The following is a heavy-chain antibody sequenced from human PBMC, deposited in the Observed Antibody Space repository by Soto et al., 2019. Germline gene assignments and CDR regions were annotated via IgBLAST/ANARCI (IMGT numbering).Heavy chain of an antibody. CDR1: GGSISSYY. CDR2: IYYSGST. CDR3: ASLRGYYGSGSYHTGYYDL. V-gene: IGHV4-59*01. J-gene: IGHJ2*01. Sequence: PSETLSLSCTVSGGSISSYYWSWIRQPPGKGLEWIGYIYYSGSTNYNPSLKSRVTISVDTSKNQFSLKLSSVTAADTAVYYCASLRGYYGSGSYHTGYYDLWGRGTLVTVSS. D-gene: IGHD3-10*01.